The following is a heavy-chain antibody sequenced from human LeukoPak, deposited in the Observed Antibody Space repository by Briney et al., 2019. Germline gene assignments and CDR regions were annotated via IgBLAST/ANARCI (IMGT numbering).Heavy chain of an antibody. CDR1: GFTFSNYA. Sequence: PGGSLRLSCAASGFTFSNYAMSWVRLAPGKGLEWVSAISDSGGATNCAGSVKGRFTTSRDNSEKTLYLQMNSLRVEDTAVYYCAKRSCGGGSCNFDYWGQGTVVTVSS. CDR3: AKRSCGGGSCNFDY. CDR2: ISDSGGAT. D-gene: IGHD2-15*01. J-gene: IGHJ4*02. V-gene: IGHV3-23*01.